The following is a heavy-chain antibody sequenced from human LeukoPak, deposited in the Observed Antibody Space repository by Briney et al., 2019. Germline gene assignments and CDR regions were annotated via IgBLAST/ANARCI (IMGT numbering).Heavy chain of an antibody. D-gene: IGHD3/OR15-3a*01. Sequence: GPSVNVSCTASGYTFTSYDINWVRQAAGQGREWMGWMNPNSGNTGYAQKFQGRVTMTRNTSISTAYMELRSLRSEDTAVYYCARGLDAFDYWGQGTLVTVSP. V-gene: IGHV1-8*01. CDR2: MNPNSGNT. CDR1: GYTFTSYD. J-gene: IGHJ4*02. CDR3: ARGLDAFDY.